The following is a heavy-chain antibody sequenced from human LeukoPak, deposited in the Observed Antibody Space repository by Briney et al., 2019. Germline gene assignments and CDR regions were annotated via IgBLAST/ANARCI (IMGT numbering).Heavy chain of an antibody. D-gene: IGHD1-1*01. Sequence: ASAKVSCKASGYSFTDYYMHWVRQAPGQGLEWMGWINPKSGGTNYAQKFQGRVTMTRDTSISTAYMDLSRLTSDDTAVYYCARDSNFKPFDYWGQGTLVTVSS. CDR1: GYSFTDYY. CDR3: ARDSNFKPFDY. J-gene: IGHJ4*02. CDR2: INPKSGGT. V-gene: IGHV1-2*02.